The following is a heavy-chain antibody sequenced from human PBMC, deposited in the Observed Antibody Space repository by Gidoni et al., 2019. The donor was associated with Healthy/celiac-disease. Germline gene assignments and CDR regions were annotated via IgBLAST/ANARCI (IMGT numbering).Heavy chain of an antibody. V-gene: IGHV3-23*01. Sequence: EVQLLESGGGLVQPGGSLRLSCAASGFTFSSYALSWVRPAPGKGLEWVSAISGSGGSTYYADSVKGRFTISRDNSKNTLYLQMNSLRAEDTAVYYCAKDPRLDIVVVVAATPFDYWGQGTLVTVSS. CDR2: ISGSGGST. CDR3: AKDPRLDIVVVVAATPFDY. D-gene: IGHD2-15*01. CDR1: GFTFSSYA. J-gene: IGHJ4*02.